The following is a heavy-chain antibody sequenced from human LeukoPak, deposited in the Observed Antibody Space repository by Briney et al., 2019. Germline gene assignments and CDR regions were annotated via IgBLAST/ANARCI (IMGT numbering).Heavy chain of an antibody. J-gene: IGHJ4*02. CDR1: GGTFSSYA. D-gene: IGHD3-22*01. Sequence: GASVKVSCKASGGTFSSYAISWVRQAPGQGLEWMGRIIPILGIANYAQKFQGRVTITADKSTSTAYMELSSLRSEDTAVYYCARDTYYDSSGYYQTIDYWGQGTLVTVSS. V-gene: IGHV1-69*04. CDR2: IIPILGIA. CDR3: ARDTYYDSSGYYQTIDY.